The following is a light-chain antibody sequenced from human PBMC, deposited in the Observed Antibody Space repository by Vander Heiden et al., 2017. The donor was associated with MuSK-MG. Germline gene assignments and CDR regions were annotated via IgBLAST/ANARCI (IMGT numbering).Light chain of an antibody. CDR2: AAS. Sequence: DIQMTQSPSSLSASVRDRVTITCRASQSITTYLNWYQQKPGEAPKLLIYAASTLQSGVPSRFSGSGSGTDFTLTISSLQPEDFATYHCQQTYSTPPTFGQGTKVEIK. V-gene: IGKV1-39*01. J-gene: IGKJ1*01. CDR3: QQTYSTPPT. CDR1: QSITTY.